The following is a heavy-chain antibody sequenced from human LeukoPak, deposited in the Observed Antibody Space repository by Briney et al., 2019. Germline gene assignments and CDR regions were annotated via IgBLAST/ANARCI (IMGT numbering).Heavy chain of an antibody. D-gene: IGHD3-16*01. CDR2: IYTSGST. CDR3: ARSPRGLYYFDY. J-gene: IGHJ4*02. CDR1: GGSISSGGYY. V-gene: IGHV4-61*02. Sequence: SQTLSLTCTVSGGSISSGGYYWSWIRQPAGKGLEWIGRIYTSGSTNYNPSLKSRVTMSVDTSKNQFSLKLSSVTAADTAVYYCARSPRGLYYFDYWGQGTLVTVSS.